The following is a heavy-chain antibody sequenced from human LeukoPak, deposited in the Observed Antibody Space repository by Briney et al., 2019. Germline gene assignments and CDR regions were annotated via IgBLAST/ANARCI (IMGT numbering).Heavy chain of an antibody. CDR1: GYTFTSYD. CDR3: ARVGSSSWYSRFDS. Sequence: ASVKVSCKASGYTFTSYDINWVRQATGQGLEWMGWMNPNSGNTGYAQKFQGRVTMTRNTSISTAYMELSSLRSEDTAVYYCARVGSSSWYSRFDSWGQGTLVTVSS. J-gene: IGHJ5*01. CDR2: MNPNSGNT. V-gene: IGHV1-8*01. D-gene: IGHD6-13*01.